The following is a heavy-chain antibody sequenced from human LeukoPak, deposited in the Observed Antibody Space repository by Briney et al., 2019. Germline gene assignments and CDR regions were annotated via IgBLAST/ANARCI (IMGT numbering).Heavy chain of an antibody. CDR1: GFTFSSYS. CDR2: ISSSSSTI. J-gene: IGHJ4*02. Sequence: GGSLRLSCAASGFTFSSYSMNWVRQAPGKGLEWVSYISSSSSTIYYADPVKGRFTISRDNAKNSLYLQMNSLRAEDTAVYYCARDLQSDYDILTGYSTVYYFDYWGQGTLATVSS. D-gene: IGHD3-9*01. CDR3: ARDLQSDYDILTGYSTVYYFDY. V-gene: IGHV3-48*04.